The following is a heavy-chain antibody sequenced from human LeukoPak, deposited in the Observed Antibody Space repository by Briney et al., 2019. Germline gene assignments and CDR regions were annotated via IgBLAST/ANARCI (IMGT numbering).Heavy chain of an antibody. D-gene: IGHD3-22*01. J-gene: IGHJ3*02. CDR2: MYLSGTT. V-gene: IGHV4-4*02. Sequence: SGTLSLTCTVSGDSINSLDLRSWVRQPPGKGLEWIGEMYLSGTTHSNPSVKSRVTISVDTSKNQFSLKLSSVTAADTAVYYCAREHYYDSSGYYSAFDIWGQGTMVTVSS. CDR1: GDSINSLDL. CDR3: AREHYYDSSGYYSAFDI.